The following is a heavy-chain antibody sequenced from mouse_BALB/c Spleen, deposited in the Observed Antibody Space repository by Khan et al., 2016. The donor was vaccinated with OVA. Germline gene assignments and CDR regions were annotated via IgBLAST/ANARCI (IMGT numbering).Heavy chain of an antibody. D-gene: IGHD2-3*01. J-gene: IGHJ4*01. V-gene: IGHV3-2*02. Sequence: EVQLQESGPGLVKPSPSLSLTCTVTGYSITSDYAWNWIRQFPGNKLEWMGYISSSGSTNYNPALKSRISITRTPSKNQFFLQLNSVTTEDTATYDCARDGSRYNYAMDYWGQGTSVTVSS. CDR1: GYSITSDYA. CDR3: ARDGSRYNYAMDY. CDR2: ISSSGST.